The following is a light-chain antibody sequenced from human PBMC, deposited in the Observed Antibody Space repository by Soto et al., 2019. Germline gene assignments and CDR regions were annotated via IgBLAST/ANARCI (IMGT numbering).Light chain of an antibody. CDR1: QSVLYSSNNKRY. Sequence: DIVMTQSPDSLAVSLGERATINCTSSQSVLYSSNNKRYLAWYQQKPGQPPKLLISWASTRESGVPDRFSGSGSGTDFSLTISSLQPEDIATYYCQQYDNRPLTFGGGTKVEIK. CDR2: WAS. V-gene: IGKV4-1*01. J-gene: IGKJ4*01. CDR3: QQYDNRPLT.